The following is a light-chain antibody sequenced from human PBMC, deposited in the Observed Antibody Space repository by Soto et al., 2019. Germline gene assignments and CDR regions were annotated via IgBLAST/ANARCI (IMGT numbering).Light chain of an antibody. CDR1: SSDVAIYNY. CDR2: DVS. Sequence: QSVLTQPRSVSGSPGQSVTIPCTGTSSDVAIYNYISWYQQHPGEAPKLMIHDVSERPSGVPDRFSGSKSGNTASLTISGLQAEDEADYYCCSYAGSYTFARNVFGTGTKVTVL. V-gene: IGLV2-11*01. CDR3: CSYAGSYTFARNV. J-gene: IGLJ1*01.